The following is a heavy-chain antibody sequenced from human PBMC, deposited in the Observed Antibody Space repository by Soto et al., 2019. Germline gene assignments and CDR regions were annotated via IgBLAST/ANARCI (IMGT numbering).Heavy chain of an antibody. V-gene: IGHV3-23*01. CDR2: ISGSGGGT. CDR1: GFTFSSYA. Sequence: GGSLRLSCAASGFTFSSYAMSWVRQAPGKGLEWVSAISGSGGGTYYADSVKGRFTISRDNSKNTLYLQMNSLRAEDTAVYYCAKPNYGYYLGGYYYYYMDVWGKGTTVTVSS. J-gene: IGHJ6*03. D-gene: IGHD4-17*01. CDR3: AKPNYGYYLGGYYYYYMDV.